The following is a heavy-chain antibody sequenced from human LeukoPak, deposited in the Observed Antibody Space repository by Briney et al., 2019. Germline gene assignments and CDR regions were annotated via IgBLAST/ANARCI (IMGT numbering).Heavy chain of an antibody. CDR2: IYPGDSDT. Sequence: GESLKISCKGSGYSFTSYWIGWVRPMPGKGLEWMGIIYPGDSDTRYSPSFQGQVTNSADKSISTAYLQLSSVKASDTAMYYCAGSRSSSNRFDPWGQGTLVIVSS. J-gene: IGHJ5*02. CDR3: AGSRSSSNRFDP. V-gene: IGHV5-51*01. CDR1: GYSFTSYW. D-gene: IGHD2-15*01.